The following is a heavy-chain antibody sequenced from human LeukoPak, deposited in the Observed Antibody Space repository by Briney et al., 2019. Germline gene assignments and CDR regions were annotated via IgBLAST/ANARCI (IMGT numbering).Heavy chain of an antibody. CDR2: INHSGST. V-gene: IGHV4-34*01. D-gene: IGHD6-6*01. Sequence: SETLSLTCAVYGGSSSGYYWSWIRQPPGKGLEWIGEINHSGSTNYNPSLKSRVTISVDTSKNQFSLKLSSVTAADTAVYYCARSSSSSSDYWGQGTLVTVSS. CDR3: ARSSSSSSDY. CDR1: GGSSSGYY. J-gene: IGHJ4*02.